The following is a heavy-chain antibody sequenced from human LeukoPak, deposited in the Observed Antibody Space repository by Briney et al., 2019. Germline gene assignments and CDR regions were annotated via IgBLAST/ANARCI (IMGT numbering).Heavy chain of an antibody. CDR3: ATYSGGHIDY. Sequence: SETLSLTCSASGGSISSYYWSWIRQPPGKGLEWIGYIYYSGNTNYNPSLKSRVTMSVDTSKNQFSLKLSSVTAADTAVYYCATYSGGHIDYWGQGSLVTVSS. V-gene: IGHV4-59*01. D-gene: IGHD2-15*01. CDR2: IYYSGNT. CDR1: GGSISSYY. J-gene: IGHJ4*02.